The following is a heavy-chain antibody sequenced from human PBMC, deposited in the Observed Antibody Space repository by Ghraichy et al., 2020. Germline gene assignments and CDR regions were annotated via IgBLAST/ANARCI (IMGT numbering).Heavy chain of an antibody. J-gene: IGHJ5*02. Sequence: WIGEINHSGSTNYNPSLKRRVTRSVDTSKNQFSLKLSSVTAADTAVYYCARGLKADGYNEGRSPAWGQGFMVTASS. CDR3: ARGLKADGYNEGRSPA. CDR2: INHSGST. D-gene: IGHD5-24*01. V-gene: IGHV4-34*01.